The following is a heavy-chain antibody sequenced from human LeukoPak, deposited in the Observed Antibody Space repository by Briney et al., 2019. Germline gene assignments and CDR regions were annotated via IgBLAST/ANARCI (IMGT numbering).Heavy chain of an antibody. CDR1: GGSFSGYY. Sequence: SETLSLTCGVYGGSFSGYYWSWIPQPPGKGLEWIGEINPRGSTNYNPSLKSRVTLSADTSKNQFSLTSNSVTAADTAVYFCASRRLGFYFDYWGQGTLVTVSS. D-gene: IGHD5-24*01. CDR3: ASRRLGFYFDY. V-gene: IGHV4-34*01. CDR2: INPRGST. J-gene: IGHJ4*02.